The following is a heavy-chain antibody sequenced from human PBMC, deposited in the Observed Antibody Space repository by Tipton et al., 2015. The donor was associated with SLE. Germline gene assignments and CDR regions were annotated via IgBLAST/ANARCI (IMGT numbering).Heavy chain of an antibody. CDR3: ARRADY. V-gene: IGHV4-59*12. CDR2: IYYSGST. CDR1: GGSISSYY. Sequence: LSCTVSGGSISSYYWSWIRQPPGKGLEWIGFIYYSGSTNYNPSLKSRVTISVDTSKNQFSLKLSSVTAADTAVYYCARRADYWGQGTLVTVSS. J-gene: IGHJ4*02.